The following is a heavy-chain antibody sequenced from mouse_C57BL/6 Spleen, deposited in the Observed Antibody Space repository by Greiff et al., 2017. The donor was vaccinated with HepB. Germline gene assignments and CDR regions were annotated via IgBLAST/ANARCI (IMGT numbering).Heavy chain of an antibody. CDR1: GYTFTSYW. D-gene: IGHD1-1*01. CDR3: ARGDYYGSSRNYFDY. V-gene: IGHV1-50*01. CDR2: IDPSDSYT. Sequence: QVHVKQPGAELVKPGASVKLSCKASGYTFTSYWMQWVKQRPGQGLEWIGEIDPSDSYTNYNQKFKGKATLTVDTSSSTAYMQLSSLTSEDSAVYYCARGDYYGSSRNYFDYWGQGTTLTVSS. J-gene: IGHJ2*01.